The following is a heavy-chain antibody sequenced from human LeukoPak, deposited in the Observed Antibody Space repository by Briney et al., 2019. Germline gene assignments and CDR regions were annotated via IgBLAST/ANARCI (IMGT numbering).Heavy chain of an antibody. D-gene: IGHD2-2*03. V-gene: IGHV1-69*13. Sequence: SVKVSCKVSGYTLTELSMHWVRQAPGKGLEWMGGIIPIFGTANYAQKFQGRVTITADESTSTAYMELSSLRSEDTAVYYCARDLLDIVVVPAARGFAFDIWGQGTMVTVSS. CDR2: IIPIFGTA. CDR3: ARDLLDIVVVPAARGFAFDI. CDR1: GYTLTELS. J-gene: IGHJ3*02.